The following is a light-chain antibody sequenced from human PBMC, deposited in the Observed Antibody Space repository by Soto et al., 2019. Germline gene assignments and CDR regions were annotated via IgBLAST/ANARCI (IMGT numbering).Light chain of an antibody. J-gene: IGKJ4*01. CDR3: QERSNMVT. CDR2: DAV. CDR1: QSISTY. V-gene: IGKV3-11*01. Sequence: EIVLTQSPATLSLSPGERATLSCMASQSISTYFAWYQQKPGQVPRVVISDAVHRAPGIPARFSGSGSGTDFTLTISSLESEDFAVYYCQERSNMVTFGGGTKVEIK.